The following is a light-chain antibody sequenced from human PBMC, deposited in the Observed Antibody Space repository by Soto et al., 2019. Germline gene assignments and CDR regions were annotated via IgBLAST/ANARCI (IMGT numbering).Light chain of an antibody. CDR2: GAA. Sequence: EIVMTQSPDILSVSPGERATLSCRASKSVGSNLAWYRQKPGQAPRLLIHGAATRATGIPARFSGSGSGTDLTLTISSMQSDDFAVYSCHQYNDWPWTFGQGTTVAI. J-gene: IGKJ1*01. CDR1: KSVGSN. V-gene: IGKV3-15*01. CDR3: HQYNDWPWT.